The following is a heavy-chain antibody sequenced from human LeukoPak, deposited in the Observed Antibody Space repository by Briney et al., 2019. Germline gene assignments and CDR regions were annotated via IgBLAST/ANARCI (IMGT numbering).Heavy chain of an antibody. D-gene: IGHD1-26*01. CDR2: INHSGST. CDR1: GGSFSGYY. Sequence: PSETLSLTCAVYGGSFSGYYWSWIRQPPGKGLEWIGEINHSGSTNYNPSLKSRVTISVDTSKNQFSLKLSSVTAADTAVYYCARGGLVGANNYWGQGTLVTVSS. CDR3: ARGGLVGANNY. J-gene: IGHJ4*02. V-gene: IGHV4-34*01.